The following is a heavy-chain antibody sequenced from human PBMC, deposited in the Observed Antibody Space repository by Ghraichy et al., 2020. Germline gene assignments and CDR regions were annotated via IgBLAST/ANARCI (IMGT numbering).Heavy chain of an antibody. D-gene: IGHD3-22*01. V-gene: IGHV4-59*01. CDR1: GGSISSYY. Sequence: SQTLSLTCTVSGGSISSYYWSWIRQPPGKGLEWIGYIYYSGSTNYNPSLKSRVTISVDTSKNQFSLKLSSVTAADTAVYYCARAKYYYDSSGYYQGAFDIWGQGTMVTVSS. CDR2: IYYSGST. J-gene: IGHJ3*02. CDR3: ARAKYYYDSSGYYQGAFDI.